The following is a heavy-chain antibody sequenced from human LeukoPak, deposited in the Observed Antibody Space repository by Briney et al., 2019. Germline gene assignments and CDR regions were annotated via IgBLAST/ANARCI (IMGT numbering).Heavy chain of an antibody. CDR2: IYYSGST. V-gene: IGHV4-59*08. CDR1: GGSISSYY. CDR3: ARLSIAARPFDY. J-gene: IGHJ4*02. Sequence: PSETLSLTCTVSGGSISSYYWSWIRQPPGKGLEWIGYIYYSGSTNYNPSLKSRVTISVDTSKNQFSLKLSSVTAADTAVYYCARLSIAARPFDYWGQGTLATVSS. D-gene: IGHD6-6*01.